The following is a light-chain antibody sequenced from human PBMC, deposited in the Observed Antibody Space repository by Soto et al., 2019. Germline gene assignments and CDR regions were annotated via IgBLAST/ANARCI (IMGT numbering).Light chain of an antibody. V-gene: IGLV2-14*01. J-gene: IGLJ1*01. CDR3: ASYTSSATYV. CDR1: STDVGGYNY. Sequence: QSALTQPASVSGSPGQSITISCTGTSTDVGGYNYVSWYQQHPGKAPKLMIYDVTNRPSGVSSRFSGSKSGNTASLTTSGLQAEDEADYYSASYTSSATYVIGTGTKVTVL. CDR2: DVT.